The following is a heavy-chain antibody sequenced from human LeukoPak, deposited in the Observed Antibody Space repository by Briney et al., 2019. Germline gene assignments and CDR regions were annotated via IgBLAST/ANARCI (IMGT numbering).Heavy chain of an antibody. V-gene: IGHV3-7*01. J-gene: IGHJ4*02. CDR3: ARGPGEAYVTSYFDS. CDR1: GFTFSNFW. Sequence: GGSLRLSCAASGFTFSNFWMGWVRQAPGEGLEWVANIKQDGIEKYYVDCVGGRFTLYRDTATNSLFMQLNGLRADDPAVYYCARGPGEAYVTSYFDSSGLGNLVTASS. CDR2: IKQDGIEK. D-gene: IGHD3-16*01.